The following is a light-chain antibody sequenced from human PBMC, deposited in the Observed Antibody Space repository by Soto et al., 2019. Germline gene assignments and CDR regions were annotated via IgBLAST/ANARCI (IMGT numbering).Light chain of an antibody. J-gene: IGKJ4*01. CDR1: QSVSSN. CDR2: SAS. V-gene: IGKV3-15*01. CDR3: QQYNNWPTLT. Sequence: EIVMTQSPATLSVSPGERATLSCRASQSVSSNLAWYQQKPGQAPRLLIYSASTRATDIPARFSGSGSGTELSLTISSLQSEDLAVYYCQQYNNWPTLTFGGGTKVEI.